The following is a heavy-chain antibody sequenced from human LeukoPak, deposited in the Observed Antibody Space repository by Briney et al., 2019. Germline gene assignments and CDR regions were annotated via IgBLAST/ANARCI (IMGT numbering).Heavy chain of an antibody. CDR2: ISGSGGST. Sequence: GGSLRLSCAASGFTFSSYAMSWVRQAPGKGLEWVSAISGSGGSTYYADSVKGRFTISRDNSKNTLYLQMNSLKAEDTAVYYCAKDEYYYDSSGSPKDYWGQGTLVTVSS. CDR1: GFTFSSYA. D-gene: IGHD3-22*01. V-gene: IGHV3-23*01. J-gene: IGHJ4*02. CDR3: AKDEYYYDSSGSPKDY.